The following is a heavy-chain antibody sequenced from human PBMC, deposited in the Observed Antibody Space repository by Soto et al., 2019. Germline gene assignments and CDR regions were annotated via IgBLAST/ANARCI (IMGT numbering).Heavy chain of an antibody. Sequence: QVQLVESGGGVVQPGRSLRLSCAASGFTFSSYGMHWVRQAPGKGLEWVAVIWYDGSNKYYADSVKGRFTISRDNSKNTLDPQMNSLRAEDTAVYYCARGQGGRYALYYYGMDVWGQGTTVTVCS. CDR2: IWYDGSNK. CDR3: ARGQGGRYALYYYGMDV. V-gene: IGHV3-33*01. J-gene: IGHJ6*02. D-gene: IGHD3-16*01. CDR1: GFTFSSYG.